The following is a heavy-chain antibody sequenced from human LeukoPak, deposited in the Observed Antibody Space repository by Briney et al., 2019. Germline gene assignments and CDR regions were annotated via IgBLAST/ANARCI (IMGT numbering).Heavy chain of an antibody. CDR2: IYYSGTT. CDR3: VRHEDGGYHRY. V-gene: IGHV4-59*08. J-gene: IGHJ4*02. Sequence: SETLSLTCTVSGGSINDYYWSWIRQPPGKGLEWIGYIYYSGTTNYNPSLQSRVTLSVDTSKNQFSLKLSSVTAADTAVYYCVRHEDGGYHRYWGQGTLVTVSS. CDR1: GGSINDYY. D-gene: IGHD5-12*01.